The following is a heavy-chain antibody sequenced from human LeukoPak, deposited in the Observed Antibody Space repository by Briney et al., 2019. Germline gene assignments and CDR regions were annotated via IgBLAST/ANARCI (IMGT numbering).Heavy chain of an antibody. Sequence: GRSLRFSCAASGFTFSSYAMHWVRQAPGKGLEWVAVISYDGSNKYYADSVKGRFTISRDNSKNTLYLQMNSLRAGDTAVYYCARDRFDWDAFDIWGQGTMVTVSS. CDR2: ISYDGSNK. D-gene: IGHD3-9*01. CDR1: GFTFSSYA. J-gene: IGHJ3*02. CDR3: ARDRFDWDAFDI. V-gene: IGHV3-30*04.